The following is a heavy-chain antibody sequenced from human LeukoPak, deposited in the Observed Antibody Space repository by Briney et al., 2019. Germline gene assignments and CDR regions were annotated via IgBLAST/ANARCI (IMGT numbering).Heavy chain of an antibody. V-gene: IGHV4-59*12. CDR2: IYYSGRT. Sequence: SETLSLTCNVSGGSINSYYWGWFRQPPGKRLECIGYIYYSGRTTYNPSLKSRVTISVDTSTNRISLKLTSVTAADTAVYFCARGTTKGYYYDSSGYYTKWGQGTPVTVSS. CDR1: GGSINSYY. J-gene: IGHJ4*02. D-gene: IGHD3-22*01. CDR3: ARGTTKGYYYDSSGYYTK.